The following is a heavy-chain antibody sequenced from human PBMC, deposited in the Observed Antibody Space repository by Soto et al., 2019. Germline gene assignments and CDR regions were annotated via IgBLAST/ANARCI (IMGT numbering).Heavy chain of an antibody. Sequence: LRLSCAASGFTFSSYWMHWVRQAPGKGLVWVSRINSDGSSTSYADSVKGRFTISRDNAKNTLYLQMNSLRAEDTAVYYCVARSGSYYRSEFDYWGQGTLVTV. J-gene: IGHJ4*02. CDR3: VARSGSYYRSEFDY. CDR1: GFTFSSYW. CDR2: INSDGSST. V-gene: IGHV3-74*01. D-gene: IGHD3-10*01.